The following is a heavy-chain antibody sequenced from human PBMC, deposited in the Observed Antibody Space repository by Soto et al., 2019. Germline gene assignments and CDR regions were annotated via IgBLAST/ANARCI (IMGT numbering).Heavy chain of an antibody. D-gene: IGHD6-19*01. V-gene: IGHV3-30*18. CDR1: GFTFSSYG. CDR3: AKSKWAVAGLEEGGLIDY. J-gene: IGHJ4*02. Sequence: GGSLRLSCAASGFTFSSYGMHWVRQAPGKGLEWVAVISYDGSNKYYADSVKGRFTISRDNSKNTLYLQMNSLRAEDTAVYYCAKSKWAVAGLEEGGLIDYWGQGTLVTVSS. CDR2: ISYDGSNK.